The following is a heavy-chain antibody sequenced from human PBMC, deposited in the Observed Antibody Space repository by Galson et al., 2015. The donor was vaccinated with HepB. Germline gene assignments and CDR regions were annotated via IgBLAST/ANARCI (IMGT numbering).Heavy chain of an antibody. CDR3: ASPRDEGYCSGGSCGSPPGY. Sequence: SVKVSCKASGGTFSSYAISWVRQAPGQGLEWMGGIIPIFGTANYAQKFQGRVTITADESTSTAYMELSSLRSEDTAVYYCASPRDEGYCSGGSCGSPPGYWGQGTLVTVSS. J-gene: IGHJ4*02. D-gene: IGHD2-15*01. CDR2: IIPIFGTA. CDR1: GGTFSSYA. V-gene: IGHV1-69*13.